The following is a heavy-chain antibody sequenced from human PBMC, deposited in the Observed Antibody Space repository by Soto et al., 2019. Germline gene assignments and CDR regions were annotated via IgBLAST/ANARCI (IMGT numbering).Heavy chain of an antibody. J-gene: IGHJ4*02. Sequence: GGSLRLSCAASGCTFSDYWMTWVRQGPGKGLGWVANIKQDGSEKYYVDSVKGRFTISRDNAKNSLYLQMNSLRAEDTAVYYCARGCSGGRCYSIWFDYWGQGTQVTVSS. CDR2: IKQDGSEK. CDR3: ARGCSGGRCYSIWFDY. CDR1: GCTFSDYW. D-gene: IGHD2-15*01. V-gene: IGHV3-7*03.